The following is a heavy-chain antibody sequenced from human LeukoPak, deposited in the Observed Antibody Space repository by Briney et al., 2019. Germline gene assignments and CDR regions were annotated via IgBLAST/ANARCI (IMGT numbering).Heavy chain of an antibody. Sequence: SETLSLICTVSGGSISSYYWSWIRQPPGKGLEWIGYIYYSGSTNYNPSLKSRVTISVDTSKNQFSLKLSSVTAADTAVYYCARGRIEIGELFGWFDPWGQGTLVTVSS. D-gene: IGHD3-10*01. CDR2: IYYSGST. CDR3: ARGRIEIGELFGWFDP. J-gene: IGHJ5*02. V-gene: IGHV4-59*01. CDR1: GGSISSYY.